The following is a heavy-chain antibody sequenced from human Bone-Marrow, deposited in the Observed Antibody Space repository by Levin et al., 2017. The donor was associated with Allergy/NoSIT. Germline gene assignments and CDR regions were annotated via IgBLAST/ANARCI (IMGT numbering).Heavy chain of an antibody. J-gene: IGHJ4*02. CDR1: GFTVSSTY. CDR3: ATRITMVRGVMRYFDY. CDR2: IYSGGST. V-gene: IGHV3-53*01. Sequence: LSLTCAASGFTVSSTYMSWVRQAPGKGLEWVSVIYSGGSTYYADSVKGRFTISRDNSKNTLYLQMNSLRAEDTAVYYCATRITMVRGVMRYFDYWGQGTLVTVSS. D-gene: IGHD3-10*01.